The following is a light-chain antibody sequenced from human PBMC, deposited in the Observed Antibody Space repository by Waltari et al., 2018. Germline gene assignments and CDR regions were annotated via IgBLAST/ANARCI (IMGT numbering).Light chain of an antibody. CDR3: QQYNDWPPLT. J-gene: IGKJ4*01. CDR2: GAS. V-gene: IGKV3-15*01. Sequence: EVVMTQSPATLSVSPGERVTLSCRASQSVSRFVAWYQQKPGQAPRPPISGASTRATGIPARFSGSGSGTEFTLTISSLQSEDFAIYYCQQYNDWPPLTFGGGTKLEIK. CDR1: QSVSRF.